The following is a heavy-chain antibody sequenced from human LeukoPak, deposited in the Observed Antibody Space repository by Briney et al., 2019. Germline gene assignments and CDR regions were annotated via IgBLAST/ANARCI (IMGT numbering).Heavy chain of an antibody. V-gene: IGHV4-39*07. CDR2: IYYSGST. Sequence: SETLSLTCTVSGGSISSSSYYWGWSRQPPGKGLEWIGSIYYSGSTYYNPSLKSRVTISVDTSKNQFSLKLSSVTAADTAVYYCARESKYYDYVWGSYRYALADYWGQGTLVTVSS. CDR3: ARESKYYDYVWGSYRYALADY. D-gene: IGHD3-16*02. CDR1: GGSISSSSYY. J-gene: IGHJ4*02.